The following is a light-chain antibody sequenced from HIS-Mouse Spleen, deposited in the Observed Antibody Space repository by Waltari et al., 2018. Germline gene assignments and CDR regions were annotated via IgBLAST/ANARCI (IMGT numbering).Light chain of an antibody. CDR1: SSDVGGYNY. CDR2: EVS. Sequence: QSALTQPPSASGSPGQSVTISCTGPSSDVGGYNYVSWYQQHPGKAPKRRIYEVSKRPSGVPDRFSGSKSGNTASLTVSGLQAEDEADYYCSSYAGSNNYVFGTGTKVTVL. J-gene: IGLJ1*01. V-gene: IGLV2-8*01. CDR3: SSYAGSNNYV.